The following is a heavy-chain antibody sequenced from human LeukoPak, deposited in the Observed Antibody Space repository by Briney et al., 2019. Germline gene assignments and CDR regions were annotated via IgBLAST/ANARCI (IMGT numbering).Heavy chain of an antibody. CDR3: ARHGRNWFDP. CDR1: GGSISSYY. Sequence: SETLSLTCTVSGGSISSYYWSWIRQPPGKGLEWIGYIYYSGSTNYNPSLKSRVTISVDTSKNQFSLKLSSVTAADTAVYYCARHGRNWFDPWGQGTLVTVSS. CDR2: IYYSGST. V-gene: IGHV4-59*08. J-gene: IGHJ5*02. D-gene: IGHD3/OR15-3a*01.